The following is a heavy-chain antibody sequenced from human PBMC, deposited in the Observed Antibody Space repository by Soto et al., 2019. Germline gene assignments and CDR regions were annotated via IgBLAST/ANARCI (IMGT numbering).Heavy chain of an antibody. CDR2: VSGSGGST. Sequence: GGSLRLSCAASGFTFSNYAMSWVRQAPGKGLEWVSAVSGSGGSTYYADSGKGRFTISRDNSKNTLYLQMNSLRADDTAVYYCAKPVNTALVTGGNFDYWGQGTLVTVSS. J-gene: IGHJ4*02. D-gene: IGHD5-18*01. V-gene: IGHV3-23*01. CDR3: AKPVNTALVTGGNFDY. CDR1: GFTFSNYA.